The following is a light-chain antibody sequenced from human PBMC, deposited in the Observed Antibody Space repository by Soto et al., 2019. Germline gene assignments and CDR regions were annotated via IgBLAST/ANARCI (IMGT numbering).Light chain of an antibody. J-gene: IGKJ1*01. CDR1: QSVSGNF. CDR3: HHFGSSPET. CDR2: AAT. Sequence: IVLTQSPGTLSLSPGETATLSCRADQSVSGNFLAWYQQKPGQAPRLLFYAATRRATGIPDRFSGSGSGTDFTLTISTLEPDDFAVYYCHHFGSSPETFGQGTKVE. V-gene: IGKV3-20*01.